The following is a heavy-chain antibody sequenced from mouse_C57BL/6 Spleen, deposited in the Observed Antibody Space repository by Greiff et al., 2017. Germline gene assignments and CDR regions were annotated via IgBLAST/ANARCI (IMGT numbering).Heavy chain of an antibody. J-gene: IGHJ2*01. CDR3: ASIYDGYHCDY. CDR1: GYSITSGYY. Sequence: EVQLQESGPGLVKPSQSLSLTCSVTGYSITSGYYWNWIRQFPGNKLEWMGYISYDGSNNYNPSLKNRISITRDTSKNQFFLKLNSVTTEDTATYYCASIYDGYHCDYWGQGTTLTVSS. CDR2: ISYDGSN. V-gene: IGHV3-6*01. D-gene: IGHD2-3*01.